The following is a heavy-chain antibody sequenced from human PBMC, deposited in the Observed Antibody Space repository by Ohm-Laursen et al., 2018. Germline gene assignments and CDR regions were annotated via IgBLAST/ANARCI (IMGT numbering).Heavy chain of an antibody. CDR3: AKDAQLLRYYGMDV. J-gene: IGHJ6*02. Sequence: GSLRLSCSASGFTFSTCAMNWVRQAPGKGLEWVSAISGSGGSTHYADSVKGRFTISRDNSKNTLYLQMNSLRAEDTAVYYCAKDAQLLRYYGMDVWGQGTTVTVSS. D-gene: IGHD3-10*01. CDR1: GFTFSTCA. V-gene: IGHV3-23*01. CDR2: ISGSGGST.